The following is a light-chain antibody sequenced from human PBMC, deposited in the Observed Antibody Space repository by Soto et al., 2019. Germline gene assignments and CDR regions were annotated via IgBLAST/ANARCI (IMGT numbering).Light chain of an antibody. CDR3: SSYTSSSTRL. CDR1: SSDVGAYNY. V-gene: IGLV2-14*01. Sequence: QSALTQPASVSGSPGQSITISCTGTSSDVGAYNYVSWHQQHPGKAPKLMIYEVSNRPSGVSNRFSGSKSGNTASLTISGLLAEDEADYYCSSYTSSSTRLFGGGTKVTVL. CDR2: EVS. J-gene: IGLJ2*01.